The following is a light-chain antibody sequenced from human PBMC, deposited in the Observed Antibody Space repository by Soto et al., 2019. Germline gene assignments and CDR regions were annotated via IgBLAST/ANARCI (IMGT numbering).Light chain of an antibody. CDR1: QRIRSY. CDR2: HAS. CDR3: QQYNSYS. V-gene: IGKV1-5*01. J-gene: IGKJ1*01. Sequence: DIQMTQSPSSLSASLGDRVTITCRASQRIRSYLNWYQQKPGKAPKLLIYHASTLESGVPSRFSGSGSGTEFTLTISSLQPDDFATYYCQQYNSYSFGQGTKVDIK.